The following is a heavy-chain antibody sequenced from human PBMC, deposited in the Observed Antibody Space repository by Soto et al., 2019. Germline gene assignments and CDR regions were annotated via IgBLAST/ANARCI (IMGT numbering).Heavy chain of an antibody. CDR1: GFTFSSCS. CDR3: ASGSYPPRDAFHX. CDR2: ISSSSSYI. J-gene: IGHJ3*02. V-gene: IGHV3-21*01. Sequence: GGALRLSCAASGFTFSSCSMNWVRQAPGKGLEWVSSISSSSSYIYYADSVKGRFTISIDNANNSLYLQMNSLRAEDTAVYYCASGSYPPRDAFHXWGQATMLTVS. D-gene: IGHD3-16*02.